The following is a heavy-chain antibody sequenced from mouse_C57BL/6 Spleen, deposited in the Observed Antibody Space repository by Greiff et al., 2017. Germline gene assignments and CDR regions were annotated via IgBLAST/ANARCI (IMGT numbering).Heavy chain of an antibody. CDR3: ARPPNWDWDAMDD. J-gene: IGHJ4*01. D-gene: IGHD4-1*01. CDR2: IYPSDSET. Sequence: QVQLKQPGAELVRPGSSVKLSCKASGYTFTSYWMDWVKQRPGQGLEWIGNIYPSDSETHYNQKFKDKATLTVDKSSSTAYMQLSSLTSEDSAVYYCARPPNWDWDAMDDGGQGTSVTVSS. V-gene: IGHV1-61*01. CDR1: GYTFTSYW.